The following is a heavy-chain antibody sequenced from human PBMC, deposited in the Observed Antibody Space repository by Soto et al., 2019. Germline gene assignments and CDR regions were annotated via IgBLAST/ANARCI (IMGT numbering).Heavy chain of an antibody. CDR2: IIPIFGTA. J-gene: IGHJ4*02. V-gene: IGHV1-69*06. CDR3: AIGRGGDTAMATDY. Sequence: ASVKVSCKASGGTFSSYAISWVRQAPGQGLEWMGGIIPIFGTANYAQKFQGRVTITADKSTSTAYMELSSLRSEDTAVYYCAIGRGGDTAMATDYCGQGTLVTVSS. CDR1: GGTFSSYA. D-gene: IGHD5-18*01.